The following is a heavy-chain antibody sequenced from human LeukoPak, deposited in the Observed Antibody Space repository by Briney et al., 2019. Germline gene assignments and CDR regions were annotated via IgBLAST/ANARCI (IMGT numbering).Heavy chain of an antibody. V-gene: IGHV3-21*01. CDR2: ISISSNYI. CDR3: ARGSRFGVVERDAFDI. CDR1: GFTFSRYS. Sequence: PGGSLRLSCAASGFTFSRYSMNSVRQAPGEGLGWVSSISISSNYIYYTDLVKGRFTISRDNAKNSLYLQMNSVKAEDTAVYYCARGSRFGVVERDAFDIWGQGTMVTVSS. D-gene: IGHD3-3*01. J-gene: IGHJ3*02.